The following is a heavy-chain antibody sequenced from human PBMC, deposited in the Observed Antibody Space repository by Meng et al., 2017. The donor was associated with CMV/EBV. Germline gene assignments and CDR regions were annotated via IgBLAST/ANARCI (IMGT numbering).Heavy chain of an antibody. V-gene: IGHV4-59*08. Sequence: SETLSLTCTVSGGSISSYYWSWIRQPPGKGLEWIGYIYYSGSINYNPSLKSRVTISVDTSKNQFSLKLSSVTAADTAVYYCARLAAAGLATLDYWGQGTLVTVSS. D-gene: IGHD6-13*01. CDR1: GGSISSYY. CDR2: IYYSGSI. J-gene: IGHJ4*02. CDR3: ARLAAAGLATLDY.